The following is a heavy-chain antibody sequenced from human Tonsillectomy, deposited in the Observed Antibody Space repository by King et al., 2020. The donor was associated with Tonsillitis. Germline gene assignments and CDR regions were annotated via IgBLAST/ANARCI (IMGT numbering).Heavy chain of an antibody. CDR3: ARGGYYASAFALDV. V-gene: IGHV4-34*01. D-gene: IGHD3-10*01. Sequence: VQLQQWGTGLLKPSETLFLTCAVEGGAISGSFWSWIRQSPAKGLEWIGEINYSGTTNYNPSLRSRVTILLDTYKQRFSLKLVSVTAADTAVYYCARGGYYASAFALDVWGRGTTVTVPS. CDR1: GGAISGSF. CDR2: INYSGTT. J-gene: IGHJ6*02.